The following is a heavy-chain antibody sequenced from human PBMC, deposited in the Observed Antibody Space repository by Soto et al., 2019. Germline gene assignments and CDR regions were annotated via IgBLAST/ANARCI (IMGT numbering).Heavy chain of an antibody. J-gene: IGHJ4*02. CDR3: AKDGSGTAVAGLFDY. CDR2: ISASGGNL. CDR1: RFTFSSYA. Sequence: GSLRLSCAASRFTFSSYAMTWVRQAPGKGLDWVSSISASGGNLHYADSVKGRFTISRDNSRNTLFLHMNSLRAEDTAVYYCAKDGSGTAVAGLFDYWGQGTLVTVSS. D-gene: IGHD6-19*01. V-gene: IGHV3-23*01.